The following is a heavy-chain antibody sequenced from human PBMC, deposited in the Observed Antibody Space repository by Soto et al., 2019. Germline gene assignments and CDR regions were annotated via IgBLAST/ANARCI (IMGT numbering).Heavy chain of an antibody. J-gene: IGHJ6*02. CDR3: ARDHVSMTTVTTYYYYGMDV. CDR1: GYTFTSYY. CDR2: INPSGGST. D-gene: IGHD4-17*01. V-gene: IGHV1-46*01. Sequence: ASVKVSCKASGYTFTSYYMHWVRQAPGQGLEWMGIINPSGGSTSYAQKFQGRVTMTRDTSTSTVYMELSSLRSEDTAVYYCARDHVSMTTVTTYYYYGMDVWGQGTTVTVSS.